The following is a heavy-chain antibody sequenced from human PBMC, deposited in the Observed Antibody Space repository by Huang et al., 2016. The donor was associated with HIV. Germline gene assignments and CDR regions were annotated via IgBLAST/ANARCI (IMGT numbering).Heavy chain of an antibody. D-gene: IGHD6-19*01. V-gene: IGHV1-8*01. CDR1: GYIFSNYD. Sequence: QVQLVQSGPEVKKPGASVKVSCQTSGYIFSNYDLNWVRQAPGQGLQWMGWLNPNMGKTAYGQNFQGRVTLTRSTSTGAAYMVLNSLTSQDTAVYYCARLTSGWYQDYWGQGTLVTVSS. CDR3: ARLTSGWYQDY. CDR2: LNPNMGKT. J-gene: IGHJ4*02.